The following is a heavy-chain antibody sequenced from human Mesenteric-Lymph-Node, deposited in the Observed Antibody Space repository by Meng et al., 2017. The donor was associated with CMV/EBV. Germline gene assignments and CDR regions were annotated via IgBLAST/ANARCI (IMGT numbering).Heavy chain of an antibody. Sequence: GGSLRLSCAACGFTFSSYDMHWVRQATGKGLEWVSAIGTAGDTYYPGSVKGQFTISRENAKNSLYLQMNSLRAGDTAVYYCARDKGWSSHRDVNYYYYGMDVWGQGTTVTVSS. CDR1: GFTFSSYD. CDR3: ARDKGWSSHRDVNYYYYGMDV. J-gene: IGHJ6*02. D-gene: IGHD2-15*01. V-gene: IGHV3-13*03. CDR2: IGTAGDT.